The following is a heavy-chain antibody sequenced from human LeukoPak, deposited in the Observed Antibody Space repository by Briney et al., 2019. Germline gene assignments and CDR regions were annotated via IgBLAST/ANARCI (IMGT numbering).Heavy chain of an antibody. V-gene: IGHV4-34*01. CDR3: ARGNRDIVVVPAANHFDY. J-gene: IGHJ4*02. Sequence: PSETLSLTCAVYGGSFSGYYWSWIRQPPGKGLEWIGEINHSGSTNYNPSLKSRVTISVDTSKNQFSLKLSSVTAADTAVYYCARGNRDIVVVPAANHFDYWGQGSLVTVSS. D-gene: IGHD2-2*01. CDR2: INHSGST. CDR1: GGSFSGYY.